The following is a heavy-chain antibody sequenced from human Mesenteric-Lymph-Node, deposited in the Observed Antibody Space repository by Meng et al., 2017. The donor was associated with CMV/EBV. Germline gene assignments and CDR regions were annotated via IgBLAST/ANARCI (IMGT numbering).Heavy chain of an antibody. CDR3: VRGHMVRGVIYWFDP. CDR2: MNPDRGYT. D-gene: IGHD3-10*01. J-gene: IGHJ5*02. V-gene: IGHV1-8*02. Sequence: ASVKVSCKASDYTFTNYGISWVRQAPGQGLEWMGWMNPDRGYTGYTHKFQGRLTMTRDTSINTAYMELSSLGSEDTAVYYCVRGHMVRGVIYWFDPWGQGTLVTVSS. CDR1: DYTFTNYG.